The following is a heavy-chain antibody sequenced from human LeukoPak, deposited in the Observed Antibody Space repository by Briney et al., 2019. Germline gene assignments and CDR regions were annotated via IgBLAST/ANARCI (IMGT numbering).Heavy chain of an antibody. V-gene: IGHV3-23*01. CDR3: ARRITMVRGFDY. CDR1: GFTFSSYA. D-gene: IGHD3-10*01. CDR2: ISGSGGST. J-gene: IGHJ4*02. Sequence: PGGSLRLSCAASGFTFSSYAMSWVRQAPGKGLEWVSAISGSGGSTYYADSVKGRFTISRDNSKNTLYFQMNSLRAEDTAVYYCARRITMVRGFDYWGQGTLVTVSS.